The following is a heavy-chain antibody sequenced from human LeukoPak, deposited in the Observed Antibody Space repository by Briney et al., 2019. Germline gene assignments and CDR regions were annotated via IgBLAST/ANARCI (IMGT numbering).Heavy chain of an antibody. CDR1: GGSISSYY. J-gene: IGHJ4*02. CDR3: ARDGIHGPLDY. V-gene: IGHV4-4*07. Sequence: SETLSLPCTVSGGSISSYYWSWIRQPAGKGLEWIGRIYTSGSTNYNPSLKSRVTMSVDTSKNQYSLKLSSVTAADTAVYYCARDGIHGPLDYWGQGTLVTVSS. CDR2: IYTSGST.